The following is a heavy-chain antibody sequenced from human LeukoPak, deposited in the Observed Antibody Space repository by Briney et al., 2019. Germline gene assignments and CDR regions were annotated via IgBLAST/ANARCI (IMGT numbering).Heavy chain of an antibody. V-gene: IGHV1-2*02. CDR3: ARGTGYSSPFDY. J-gene: IGHJ4*02. Sequence: ASVKVSCKASGYTFTSYYMHWVPQTPGQGLEWMGWINPNSGGTNYAQKFQGRVTMTRDTSISTAYMELSRLRSDDTAVYYCARGTGYSSPFDYWGQGTLVTVSS. CDR1: GYTFTSYY. CDR2: INPNSGGT. D-gene: IGHD6-13*01.